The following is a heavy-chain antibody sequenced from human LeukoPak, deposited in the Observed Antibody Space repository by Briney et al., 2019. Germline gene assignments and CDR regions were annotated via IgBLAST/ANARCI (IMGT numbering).Heavy chain of an antibody. J-gene: IGHJ4*02. D-gene: IGHD1-26*01. CDR1: GFTFSDYN. CDR3: AKGRVGATHLFDY. CDR2: ISRSGSTK. Sequence: GGSLRLSCAASGFTFSDYNMRWIRQAPGKGLEWVSSISRSGSTKYYADSVKGRFTISRDNSKNTLYLQMNSLRAEDTAVYYCAKGRVGATHLFDYWGQGTLVTVSS. V-gene: IGHV3-11*01.